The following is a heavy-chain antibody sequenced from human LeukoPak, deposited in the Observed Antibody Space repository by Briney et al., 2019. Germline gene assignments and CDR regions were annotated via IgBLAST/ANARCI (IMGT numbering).Heavy chain of an antibody. CDR2: SGSTI. J-gene: IGHJ4*02. D-gene: IGHD4-11*01. CDR3: VRDSSFADSSTAFDY. Sequence: GGSLRLSCAASGFIFSNYAMTLVRQAPGKGLEWVSSSGSTIDYADSVKGRFTISRDNSENTLYLQMNSLRAEDSAVYYCVRDSSFADSSTAFDYWGQGALVTVSS. V-gene: IGHV3-23*05. CDR1: GFIFSNYA.